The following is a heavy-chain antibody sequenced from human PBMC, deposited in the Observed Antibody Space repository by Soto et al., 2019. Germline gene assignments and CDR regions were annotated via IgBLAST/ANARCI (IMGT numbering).Heavy chain of an antibody. CDR3: ARGDSTDCSNGVCYFVDNHDMDV. CDR1: GYSFTDYH. J-gene: IGHJ6*02. D-gene: IGHD2-8*01. CDR2: INPKSGGT. V-gene: IGHV1-2*04. Sequence: ASVKVSCKASGYSFTDYHIHWVRQAPGQGLEWLGRINPKSGGTSTAQKFQGWVTMTTDTSISTASMELTRLTSDDTAIYYCARGDSTDCSNGVCYFVDNHDMDVWGQGTTVTVSS.